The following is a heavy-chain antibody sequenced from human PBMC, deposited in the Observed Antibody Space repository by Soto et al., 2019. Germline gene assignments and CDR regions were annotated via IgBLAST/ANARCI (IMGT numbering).Heavy chain of an antibody. D-gene: IGHD6-19*01. Sequence: ASVKVSCKASGYTFTGHYMQWVRQAPGQGLEWMGWINPNSGDTNYAQKFQGRVTMTRDTSISTVYMELSRLRSDDTALYYCAGVWGGFGGYSGGGGGPYVDVWGQGTTVTVSS. CDR3: AGVWGGFGGYSGGGGGPYVDV. V-gene: IGHV1-2*02. CDR2: INPNSGDT. J-gene: IGHJ6*02. CDR1: GYTFTGHY.